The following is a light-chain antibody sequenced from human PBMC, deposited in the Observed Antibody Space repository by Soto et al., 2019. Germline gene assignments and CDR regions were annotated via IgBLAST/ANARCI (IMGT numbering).Light chain of an antibody. J-gene: IGKJ2*02. CDR2: KAS. CDR3: QHYNNARCT. Sequence: DIQMTQSPSTLSASVGDRVTITCRASQSISSWLAWYQQKPGKAPKLLIYKASSIESGVPSRFSGSGSGTEFTLTLSSLQADDFATYYCQHYNNARCTFGQGTKVEIK. V-gene: IGKV1-5*03. CDR1: QSISSW.